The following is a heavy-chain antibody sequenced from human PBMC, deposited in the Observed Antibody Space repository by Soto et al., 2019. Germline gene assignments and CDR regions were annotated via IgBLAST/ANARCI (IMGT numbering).Heavy chain of an antibody. D-gene: IGHD1-26*01. CDR3: AREGSLGWFDP. V-gene: IGHV1-2*02. CDR1: GYTFTGYY. Sequence: QVQLVQSGAEVKKPGASVKVSCKASGYTFTGYYMHWVRQAPGQGLEWMGWINPNSGDTNYAQKFQGRVTMTRDTSISTAYMELSRLRSDDTAVYYCAREGSLGWFDPWGQGTLVTVSS. CDR2: INPNSGDT. J-gene: IGHJ5*02.